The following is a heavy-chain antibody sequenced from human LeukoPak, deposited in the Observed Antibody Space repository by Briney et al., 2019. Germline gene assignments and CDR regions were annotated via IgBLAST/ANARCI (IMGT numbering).Heavy chain of an antibody. D-gene: IGHD3-10*01. CDR3: ARAPYYYGSGSYHAPYYFDY. CDR2: IYHSGST. J-gene: IGHJ4*02. V-gene: IGHV4-38-2*02. Sequence: TSETLSLTCTVSGYSISSGYYWGWIRQPPGKGLEWIGSIYHSGSTYYNPSLKSRVTISVDTSKNQFSLKLSSVTAADTAVYYCARAPYYYGSGSYHAPYYFDYWGQGTLVTVSS. CDR1: GYSISSGYY.